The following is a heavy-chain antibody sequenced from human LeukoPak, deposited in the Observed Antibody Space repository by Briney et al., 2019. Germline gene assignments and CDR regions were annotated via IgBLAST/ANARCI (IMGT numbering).Heavy chain of an antibody. CDR2: IYYSGST. CDR3: ARSVDRLAPFDF. J-gene: IGHJ4*02. V-gene: IGHV4-59*08. D-gene: IGHD6-19*01. CDR1: GGSISSYY. Sequence: SETLSLTCTVSGGSISSYYWSWIRQPPGKGLEWIGYIYYSGSTNYNPSLKSRVTISVDTSKNQFSLKLSSVTAADTAVYYCARSVDRLAPFDFSGQGTLVSVSS.